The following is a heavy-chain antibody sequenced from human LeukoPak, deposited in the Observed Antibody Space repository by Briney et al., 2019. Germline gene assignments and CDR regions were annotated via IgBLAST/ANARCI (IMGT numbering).Heavy chain of an antibody. Sequence: ASVKVSCKVSGYTLSELSMHGGRRAPGEGVEGRGGFDPEDGETIYAQKFQGGVTMTEDTYTDTAYKELSSLRSEDTAVYYCATDPYYYDSSGPSWGQGTLVTVSS. CDR3: ATDPYYYDSSGPS. CDR2: FDPEDGET. CDR1: GYTLSELS. J-gene: IGHJ4*02. D-gene: IGHD3-22*01. V-gene: IGHV1-24*01.